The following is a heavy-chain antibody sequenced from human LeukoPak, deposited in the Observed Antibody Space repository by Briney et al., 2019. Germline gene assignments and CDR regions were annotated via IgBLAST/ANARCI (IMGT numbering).Heavy chain of an antibody. CDR3: ARGVGGSGWYQGVFDP. CDR2: ISAYNGNT. CDR1: GFTFTSYG. J-gene: IGHJ5*02. D-gene: IGHD6-19*01. V-gene: IGHV1-18*01. Sequence: GASVKVSCKASGFTFTSYGISWVRQAPGQGLEWMGWISAYNGNTNYAQKLQGRVTITRDTSASTAYMELSSLRSEDTAVYYCARGVGGSGWYQGVFDPWGQGTLVTVSS.